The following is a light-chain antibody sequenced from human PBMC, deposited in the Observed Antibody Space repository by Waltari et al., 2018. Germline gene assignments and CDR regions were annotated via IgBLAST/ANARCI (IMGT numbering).Light chain of an antibody. V-gene: IGKV3-15*01. CDR3: QQYYSWPLT. CDR2: AAS. Sequence: EIVMTQSPATLSLSPGERVTLSCWASQSVSSNLAWYQQKPGQAPRLLIYAASTRATGLPARFSGSGSGTEFTLTITSLQSEDFAVYCWQQYYSWPLTFGGGTKVEIK. J-gene: IGKJ4*01. CDR1: QSVSSN.